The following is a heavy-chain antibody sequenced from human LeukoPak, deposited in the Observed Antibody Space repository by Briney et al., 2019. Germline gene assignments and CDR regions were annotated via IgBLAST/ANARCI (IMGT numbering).Heavy chain of an antibody. D-gene: IGHD3-3*01. V-gene: IGHV4-38-2*02. CDR3: ARDRSPLYYDFWSGYKTYYFDY. J-gene: IGHJ4*02. CDR1: AYSISSGYY. CDR2: LYHSGST. Sequence: SETLSLTCTVYAYSISSGYYWGWIRQPPGKGLEWIGSLYHSGSTSYNPSLKSRVTISVDTSKNQFSLKLSSVTDADTAVYYCARDRSPLYYDFWSGYKTYYFDYWGQGTLVTVSS.